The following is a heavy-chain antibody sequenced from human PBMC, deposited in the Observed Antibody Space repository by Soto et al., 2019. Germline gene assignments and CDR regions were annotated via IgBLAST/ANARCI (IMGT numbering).Heavy chain of an antibody. CDR2: IRSKANSYAT. CDR3: TRPHTIFGVVDWFDP. CDR1: GFTFSGSA. J-gene: IGHJ5*02. V-gene: IGHV3-73*01. Sequence: GGSLRLSCAASGFTFSGSAMHWVRQASGKGLEWVGRIRSKANSYATAYAASVKGRFTISRDDSKNTAYLQMNSLKTEDTAVYYCTRPHTIFGVVDWFDPWGQGTLVTVPQ. D-gene: IGHD3-3*01.